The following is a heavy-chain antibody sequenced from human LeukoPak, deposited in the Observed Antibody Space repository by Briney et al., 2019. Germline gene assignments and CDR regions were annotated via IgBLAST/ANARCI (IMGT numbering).Heavy chain of an antibody. Sequence: ASVKVSCKASGYTFTGYYMHWVRQAPGQGLEWMGRINPNSGGTNYAQKFQGRVTMTRDTSISTAYMELSRLRSDDTAVYYCASHYVEMATPGCLDYWGQGTLVTVSS. CDR3: ASHYVEMATPGCLDY. CDR1: GYTFTGYY. V-gene: IGHV1-2*06. CDR2: INPNSGGT. D-gene: IGHD5-24*01. J-gene: IGHJ4*02.